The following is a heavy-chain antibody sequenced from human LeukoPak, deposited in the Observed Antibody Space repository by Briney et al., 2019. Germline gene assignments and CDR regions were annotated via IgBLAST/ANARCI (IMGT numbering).Heavy chain of an antibody. CDR1: GYTFTGYY. Sequence: ASVKDSCKASGYTFTGYYMHWVRQAPGQGLEWMGRINPNSGGTNYAQKFQGRVTMTRDMSISTAYMELSRLRSDDTAVYYCARISDVLMVYAMYAFDIWGQGTMVTVSS. CDR3: ARISDVLMVYAMYAFDI. J-gene: IGHJ3*02. CDR2: INPNSGGT. D-gene: IGHD2-8*01. V-gene: IGHV1-2*06.